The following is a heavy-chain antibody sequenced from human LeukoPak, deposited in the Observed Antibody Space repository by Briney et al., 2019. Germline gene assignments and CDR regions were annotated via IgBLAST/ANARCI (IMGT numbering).Heavy chain of an antibody. CDR3: ARAPSSSPYYFDY. D-gene: IGHD6-6*01. CDR2: IHHSGST. Sequence: PSETLSLTCAVSGYSISSGYYWGWIRHRPGKGLEWIGSIHHSGSTYYNPSLKSRVTISVDTSKNQFSLKLSSVTAADTAVYYCARAPSSSPYYFDYWGQGTLVTVSS. CDR1: GYSISSGYY. J-gene: IGHJ4*02. V-gene: IGHV4-38-2*01.